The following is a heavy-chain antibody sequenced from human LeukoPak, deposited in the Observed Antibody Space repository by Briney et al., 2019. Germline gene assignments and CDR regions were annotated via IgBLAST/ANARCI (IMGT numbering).Heavy chain of an antibody. V-gene: IGHV3-21*01. CDR1: GFTFSSYS. D-gene: IGHD2-2*01. J-gene: IGHJ5*02. CDR2: ISSSSSYI. CDR3: ASLDDIVVVPAAIREFDP. Sequence: GGSLRLSCAASGFTFSSYSMNWVRQAPGKGLEWVSSISSSSSYIYYADSVKGRFTISRDNAKNSLYPQMNSLRAEDTAVYYCASLDDIVVVPAAIREFDPWGQGTLVTVSS.